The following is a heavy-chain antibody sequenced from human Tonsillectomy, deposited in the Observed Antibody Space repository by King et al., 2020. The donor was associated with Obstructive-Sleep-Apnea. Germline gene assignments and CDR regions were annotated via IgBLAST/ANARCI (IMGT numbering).Heavy chain of an antibody. Sequence: VQLVESGGGLVQPEGSLRLSCAASGFTFSSYAMSWVRQAPGKGLEWVSTISGSGGNTYYADSVKGRFTISRDNSKNTLYLQMNSLRAEETAVYYCAKGRGYNYPNWYFDFWGRGTLVTVSS. CDR3: AKGRGYNYPNWYFDF. V-gene: IGHV3-23*04. J-gene: IGHJ2*01. CDR1: GFTFSSYA. CDR2: ISGSGGNT. D-gene: IGHD5-18*01.